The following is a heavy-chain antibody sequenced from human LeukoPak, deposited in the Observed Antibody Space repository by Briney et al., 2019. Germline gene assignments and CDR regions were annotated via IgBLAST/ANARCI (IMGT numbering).Heavy chain of an antibody. CDR1: GGSVSSGSYY. D-gene: IGHD6-19*01. J-gene: IGHJ4*02. CDR2: IYYSGST. V-gene: IGHV4-61*01. Sequence: ETLSLTCTVSGGSVSSGSYYWSWIRQPPGKGLEWIGYIYYSGSTNYNPSLKSRVTISVDTSKNQFSLKLSSVTAADTAVYYCARRVGFSGWYWGSIDYWGQGTLVTVSS. CDR3: ARRVGFSGWYWGSIDY.